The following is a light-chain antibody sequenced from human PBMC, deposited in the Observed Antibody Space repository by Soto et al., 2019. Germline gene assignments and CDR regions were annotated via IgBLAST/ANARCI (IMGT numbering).Light chain of an antibody. Sequence: EIVLTQSPGTLSLSPGERATLSCGVSQTISSNYLAWYQQKPGQAPRLLIYGASFRATGIPVRFSGSGSGTDFTLTISRLEPEDFAVYYCQQYVRSPPGFTFGPGTKVEMK. J-gene: IGKJ3*01. CDR1: QTISSNY. CDR2: GAS. V-gene: IGKV3-20*01. CDR3: QQYVRSPPGFT.